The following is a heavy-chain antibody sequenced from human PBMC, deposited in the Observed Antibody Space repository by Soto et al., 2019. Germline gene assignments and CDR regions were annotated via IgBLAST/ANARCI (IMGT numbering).Heavy chain of an antibody. D-gene: IGHD5-12*01. CDR2: INPSGGST. V-gene: IGHV1-46*01. Sequence: ASVKVSRQASWYTLTTHHMPLVRQAPGQGLEWMGIINPSGGSTSYAQKFQGRVTMTRDTSTSTVYMELSSLRSEDTAVYYCATGGIVATSPFGYWGQGTLVTVSS. CDR3: ATGGIVATSPFGY. J-gene: IGHJ4*02. CDR1: WYTLTTHH.